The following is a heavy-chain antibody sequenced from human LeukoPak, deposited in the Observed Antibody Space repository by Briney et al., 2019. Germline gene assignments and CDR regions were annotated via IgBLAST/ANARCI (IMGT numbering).Heavy chain of an antibody. CDR3: ARRTDRQDQLLQYSYYYMDV. D-gene: IGHD2-2*01. V-gene: IGHV4-4*09. Sequence: SETLSLTCTVSGGSISSYFWSWIRQPPGKGLEWVGYIHSSGSTNYNPSLKSRVTISVDMSKNQFSLNLNSVTAADTAVYYCARRTDRQDQLLQYSYYYMDVWGKGTTVTVSS. CDR1: GGSISSYF. CDR2: IHSSGST. J-gene: IGHJ6*03.